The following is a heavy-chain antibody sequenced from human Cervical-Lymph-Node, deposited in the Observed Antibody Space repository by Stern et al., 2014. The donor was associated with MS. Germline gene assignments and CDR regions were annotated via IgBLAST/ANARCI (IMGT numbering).Heavy chain of an antibody. CDR1: GYIFTNYW. CDR3: ARHLIGYCSGASCFTPPDN. CDR2: GHPGDSDT. V-gene: IGHV5-51*01. D-gene: IGHD2-2*02. Sequence: VQLVQSGAEVKKPGESLQISCKGSGYIFTNYWIGWVRQMPGKGLEWMGIGHPGDSDTKYSPSFQGQVTISADKSINTAYLQWSSLKASDTAIYYCARHLIGYCSGASCFTPPDNWGQGTLVTVSS. J-gene: IGHJ4*02.